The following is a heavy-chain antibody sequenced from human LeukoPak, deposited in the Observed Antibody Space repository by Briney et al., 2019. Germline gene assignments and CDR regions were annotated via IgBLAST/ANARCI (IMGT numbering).Heavy chain of an antibody. J-gene: IGHJ3*02. CDR3: ATSGRSPGDAFDI. CDR2: IDPSDSYT. V-gene: IGHV5-10-1*01. D-gene: IGHD1-26*01. CDR1: GYSFTSYW. Sequence: GESLKISCKGSGYSFTSYWISWVRQMPGKGLEWMGRIDPSDSYTNYSPSFQGHVTISADKSISAAYLQWSSLEASDTAMYYCATSGRSPGDAFDIWGQGTMVTVSS.